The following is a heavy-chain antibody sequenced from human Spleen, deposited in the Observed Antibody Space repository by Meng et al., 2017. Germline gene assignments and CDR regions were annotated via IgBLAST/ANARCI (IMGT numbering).Heavy chain of an antibody. CDR2: LYSGGST. D-gene: IGHD1-26*01. CDR3: ARDTRGIYY. Sequence: GGSLRLSCAASGFIVSSNYMNWVRQAPGKGLEWVSVLYSGGSTFYADSVKGRFTTSRDSYKDTLYLQMNSLRAEDTAVYYCARDTRGIYYWGQGTLVTVSS. V-gene: IGHV3-66*02. J-gene: IGHJ4*02. CDR1: GFIVSSNY.